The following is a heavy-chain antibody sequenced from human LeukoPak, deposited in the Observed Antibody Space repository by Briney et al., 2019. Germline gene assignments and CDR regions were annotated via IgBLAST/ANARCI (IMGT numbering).Heavy chain of an antibody. CDR3: ARGPFNVDTAMVTIPFLDY. Sequence: PSETLSLTCAVYGRSFSGYYWSWIRQPPGKGLEWIGEINHSGSTNYNPSLKSRVTISVDTSKNQFSLKLSSVTAADTAVYYCARGPFNVDTAMVTIPFLDYWGQGTLVTVSS. J-gene: IGHJ4*02. CDR2: INHSGST. V-gene: IGHV4-34*01. CDR1: GRSFSGYY. D-gene: IGHD5-18*01.